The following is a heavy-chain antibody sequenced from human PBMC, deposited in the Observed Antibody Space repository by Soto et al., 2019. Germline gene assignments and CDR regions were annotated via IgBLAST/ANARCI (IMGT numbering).Heavy chain of an antibody. V-gene: IGHV2-5*01. Sequence: SGPTLVNPTQTLTLTCTFSGFSLSTSGVGVGWIRQPPGKALEWLALIYWNDDKRYSPSLKSRLTITKDTSKNQVVLTMTNMDPVDTATYYCARLQKITFGGVITTFDYWGQGTQVTVSS. CDR2: IYWNDDK. CDR3: ARLQKITFGGVITTFDY. D-gene: IGHD3-16*02. CDR1: GFSLSTSGVG. J-gene: IGHJ4*02.